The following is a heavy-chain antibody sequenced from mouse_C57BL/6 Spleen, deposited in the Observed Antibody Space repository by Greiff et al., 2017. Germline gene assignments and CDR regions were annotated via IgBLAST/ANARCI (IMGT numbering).Heavy chain of an antibody. J-gene: IGHJ2*01. CDR2: FYPGSGSI. Sequence: QVQLQQSGAELVKPGASVKLSCKASGYTFTEYTIHWVKQRSGQGLEWIGWFYPGSGSIKYNEKFKDKATLTADKSAITVYMELSRLTSEDSAVYCCARHEEERELGRKGYYFDYWGQGTTLTVSS. CDR1: GYTFTEYT. CDR3: ARHEEERELGRKGYYFDY. V-gene: IGHV1-62-2*01. D-gene: IGHD4-1*01.